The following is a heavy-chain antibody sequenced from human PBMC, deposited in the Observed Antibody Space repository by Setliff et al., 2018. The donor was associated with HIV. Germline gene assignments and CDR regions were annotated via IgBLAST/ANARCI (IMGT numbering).Heavy chain of an antibody. CDR2: ISYDASRT. CDR1: GFTFSNFA. V-gene: IGHV3-30*07. J-gene: IGHJ4*02. CDR3: AKVDNGHCTSASCRDFDY. Sequence: PGGSLRLSCVASGFTFSNFAMHWVRQAPGKGLEWVSVISYDASRTSYADSVKGRFTISRDNSKNTLYLQMNSLRAEDTAVYYCAKVDNGHCTSASCRDFDYWGQGTLVTVSS. D-gene: IGHD2-2*03.